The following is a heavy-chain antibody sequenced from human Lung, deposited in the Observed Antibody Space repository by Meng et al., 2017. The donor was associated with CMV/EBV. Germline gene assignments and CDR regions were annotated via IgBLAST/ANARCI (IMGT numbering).Heavy chain of an antibody. D-gene: IGHD7-27*01. CDR1: GFTFTNYW. CDR3: AREYWGHEY. Sequence: GESLKISCAASGFTFTNYWMTWVRQAPGKGLEWVANIKEDGSVKHYGDSVKGRFTMSRDDAKNSVYLQMNGLRAEDTAVYYCAREYWGHEYWGQGTLVTVSS. J-gene: IGHJ4*02. CDR2: IKEDGSVK. V-gene: IGHV3-7*01.